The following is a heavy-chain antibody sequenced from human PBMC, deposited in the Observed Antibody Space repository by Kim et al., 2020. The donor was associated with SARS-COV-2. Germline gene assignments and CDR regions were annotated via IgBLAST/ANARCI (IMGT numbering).Heavy chain of an antibody. J-gene: IGHJ5*02. CDR2: ISFHGSNI. V-gene: IGHV3-30*03. CDR3: ARDALPYCSDTSCPSLGWFDP. CDR1: GFTFSIYG. Sequence: GGSLRLSCAASGFTFSIYGMHWVRQAPGKGLEWVTLISFHGSNIHYTDSVKGRFIISRDNSKNTLYLQMNSLRAEDTAVYYCARDALPYCSDTSCPSLGWFDPWGQGTLVSVSS. D-gene: IGHD2-2*01.